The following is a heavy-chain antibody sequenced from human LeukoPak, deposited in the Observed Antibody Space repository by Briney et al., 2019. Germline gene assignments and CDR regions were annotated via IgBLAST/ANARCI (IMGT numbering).Heavy chain of an antibody. CDR3: ARNPANCSITSCYSFDY. CDR1: GGSISSSDL. V-gene: IGHV4-4*02. CDR2: IYCSGST. Sequence: AETLSLTCAVSGGSISSSDLWSWVRQPPRRVLELIGDIYCSGSTNYTPSLKSRFTISVDKSKNKFSLKLSSLTAADMAAYYCARNPANCSITSCYSFDYWGQGTLVTVSS. J-gene: IGHJ4*02. D-gene: IGHD2-2*01.